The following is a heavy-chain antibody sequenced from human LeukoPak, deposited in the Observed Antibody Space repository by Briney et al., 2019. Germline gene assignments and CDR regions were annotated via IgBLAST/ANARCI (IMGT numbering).Heavy chain of an antibody. CDR3: AKDRVGVVINGNY. CDR2: INDSGGTT. CDR1: GITFSKYT. J-gene: IGHJ4*02. V-gene: IGHV3-23*01. Sequence: PGGSLRLSCEASGITFSKYTMSWVRQAPGKGLEWVSAINDSGGTTYYADSVKGRFTISRDNSKNTLYLQMISLRAEDTAVYYCAKDRVGVVINGNYWGQGTLVTVSS. D-gene: IGHD3-3*01.